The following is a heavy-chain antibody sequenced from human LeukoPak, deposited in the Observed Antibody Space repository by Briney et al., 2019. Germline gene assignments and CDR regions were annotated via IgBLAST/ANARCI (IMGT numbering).Heavy chain of an antibody. CDR1: GYSISSGYY. D-gene: IGHD6-13*01. CDR3: ARDSIAAAGTGY. V-gene: IGHV4-38-2*02. CDR2: IYHSGST. Sequence: PSETLSLTCTVSGYSISSGYYWGWIRQPPGKGLEWIGSIYHSGSTYYNPSLKSRVTISVDTSKNQFSLKLSSVTAADTAVYYCARDSIAAAGTGYWGQGTLVTVSS. J-gene: IGHJ4*02.